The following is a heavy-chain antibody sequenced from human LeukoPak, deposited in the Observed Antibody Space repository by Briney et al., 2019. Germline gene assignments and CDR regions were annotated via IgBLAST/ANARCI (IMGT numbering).Heavy chain of an antibody. V-gene: IGHV4-34*01. J-gene: IGHJ4*02. Sequence: SETLSLTCAVYGGSFSGYYWSWIRQPPGKGLEWIGEINHSGSTNYNPSLKSRVTISVDTSKNQFSLKLSSVTAADTAVYYCARGADYGSGSYDYWGQGTLVTVSS. CDR3: ARGADYGSGSYDY. D-gene: IGHD3-10*01. CDR1: GGSFSGYY. CDR2: INHSGST.